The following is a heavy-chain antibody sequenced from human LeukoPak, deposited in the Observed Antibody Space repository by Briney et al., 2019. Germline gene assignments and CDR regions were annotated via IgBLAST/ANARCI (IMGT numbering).Heavy chain of an antibody. CDR1: GGSFSGYY. Sequence: SETLSLTCAVYGGSFSGYYWSWIRQPPGKGLEWIGEMNHSGSTNYNPSLRSRVTISVDTSKNQFSLKLSSVTAADTAVYYCARGGYYYDSSGPYYFDYWGQGTLVTVSS. CDR3: ARGGYYYDSSGPYYFDY. V-gene: IGHV4-34*01. D-gene: IGHD3-22*01. J-gene: IGHJ4*02. CDR2: MNHSGST.